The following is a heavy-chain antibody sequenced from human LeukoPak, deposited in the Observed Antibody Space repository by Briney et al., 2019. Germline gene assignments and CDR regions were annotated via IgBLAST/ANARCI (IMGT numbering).Heavy chain of an antibody. CDR3: ARDSRELNGGSNFDY. CDR1: GGTFSSYA. J-gene: IGHJ4*02. Sequence: ASVKVSCKASGGTFSSYAISWVRQAPGQGLEWMGRSIPIFGTANYAQKFQGRVTITADKSTSTAYMELSSLRSEDTAVYYCARDSRELNGGSNFDYWGQGTLVTVSS. D-gene: IGHD1-26*01. CDR2: SIPIFGTA. V-gene: IGHV1-69*06.